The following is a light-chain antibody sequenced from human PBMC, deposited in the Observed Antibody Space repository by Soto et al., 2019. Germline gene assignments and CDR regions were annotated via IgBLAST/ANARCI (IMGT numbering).Light chain of an antibody. V-gene: IGKV2-28*01. CDR1: QSLLHRNGYNY. CDR3: MQALQTPLT. Sequence: DIVMTQSPLSLPVTPGEPASISCRSSQSLLHRNGYNYLDWYLQKPGQSPQLLIYLGSFGASGVPDRFSGGGSGTDFTLKISRVEAEDVGFYYCMQALQTPLTFGGGTQVEIK. J-gene: IGKJ4*01. CDR2: LGS.